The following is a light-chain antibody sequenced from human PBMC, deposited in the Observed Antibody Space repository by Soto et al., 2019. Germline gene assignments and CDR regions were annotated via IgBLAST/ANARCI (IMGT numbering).Light chain of an antibody. V-gene: IGKV3-20*01. CDR1: QRVSSGY. J-gene: IGKJ5*01. CDR2: DAS. CDR3: QQYDSSPPIT. Sequence: EIVLTQSTGTLSLSPGERATLSCRASQRVSSGYVAWYQQKPGQPPRLLIYDASRRATGIPDRFSGSGSGTDFTLTISGLEPEDFAVYYCQQYDSSPPITFGQGTRLEIK.